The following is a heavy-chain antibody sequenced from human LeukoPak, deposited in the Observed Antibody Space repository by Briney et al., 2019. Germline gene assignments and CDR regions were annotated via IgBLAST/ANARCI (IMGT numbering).Heavy chain of an antibody. CDR2: INPNSGGT. CDR1: GYSFTGYY. V-gene: IGHV1-2*02. J-gene: IGHJ6*03. Sequence: GASVKVSCKASGYSFTGYYMHWVRQAPGQGLEWMGWINPNSGGTNYAQKFQGRVTMTRDTSISTAYMELSSLRSEDTAVYYCARGGDGYNLDYYYYMDVWGKGTTVTVSS. CDR3: ARGGDGYNLDYYYYMDV. D-gene: IGHD5-24*01.